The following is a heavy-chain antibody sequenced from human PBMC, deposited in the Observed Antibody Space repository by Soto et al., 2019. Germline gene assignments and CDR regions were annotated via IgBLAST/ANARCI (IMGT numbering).Heavy chain of an antibody. CDR3: ARAIYGAPYYFDY. D-gene: IGHD2-2*02. CDR2: IYHSGST. V-gene: IGHV4-59*01. CDR1: GGSISPYY. Sequence: PSETLSLTCTVSGGSISPYYWSWIRQPPGKGLEWIAYIYHSGSTNYKASLKSRVTMSVDTSKNQFSMKLSSLTAAGTAVYYCARAIYGAPYYFDYWGQGTQVTVSS. J-gene: IGHJ4*02.